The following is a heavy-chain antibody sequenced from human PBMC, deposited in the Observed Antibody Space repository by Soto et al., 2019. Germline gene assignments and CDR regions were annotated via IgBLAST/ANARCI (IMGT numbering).Heavy chain of an antibody. Sequence: QVQLVQSGAEVKKPGASVKVSCKASGYTFTSYDINWVRQATGQGLEWMGWMNPNSGNTGYAQKFQGRVTITRNTSTSTDYMALSSLRSDNTAVYYCAREKTSYGMDVWGQGTTVTVSS. CDR2: MNPNSGNT. CDR1: GYTFTSYD. V-gene: IGHV1-8*01. J-gene: IGHJ6*02. CDR3: AREKTSYGMDV.